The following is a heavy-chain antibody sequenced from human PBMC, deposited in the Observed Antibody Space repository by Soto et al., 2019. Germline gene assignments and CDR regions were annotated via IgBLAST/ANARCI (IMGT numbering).Heavy chain of an antibody. CDR3: AKDAAAGGDYYYYYGMDV. Sequence: GGSLRLSCAASGFTFSSYGVHWVRQAPGKGLEWVAVISYDGSNKYYADSVKGRFTISRDNSKNTLYLQMNSLRAEDTAVYYCAKDAAAGGDYYYYYGMDVWGQGTTVTVSS. CDR2: ISYDGSNK. CDR1: GFTFSSYG. V-gene: IGHV3-30*18. D-gene: IGHD6-13*01. J-gene: IGHJ6*02.